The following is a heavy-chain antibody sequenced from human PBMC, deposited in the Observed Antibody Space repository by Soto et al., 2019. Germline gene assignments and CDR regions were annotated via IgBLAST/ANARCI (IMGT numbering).Heavy chain of an antibody. V-gene: IGHV1-3*01. CDR1: GFTFSDTL. CDR2: INPADGNT. Sequence: QVQLVQSEAELKKPGASVNISCQASGFTFSDTLINWLRQGPGQRLEWMGWINPADGNTRYSESFQGRVTISSFSSASTADGARIDLTSEDTAFYYCSSDRVIIGPRANDAVDVWGQGTRNTVST. J-gene: IGHJ3*01. D-gene: IGHD3-10*01. CDR3: SSDRVIIGPRANDAVDV.